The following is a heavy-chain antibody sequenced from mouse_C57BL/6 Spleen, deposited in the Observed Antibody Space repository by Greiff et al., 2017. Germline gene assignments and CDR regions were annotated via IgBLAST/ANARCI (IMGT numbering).Heavy chain of an antibody. Sequence: EVQLVESGGGLVQPGGSLSLSCAASGFTFTDYYMSWVRQPPGKALEWLGFIRNKANGYTTKYSDSVKGRFTISRDNSQSILYLQMNALRAEDSADYYCARYDGDIGYWGQGTSVTVSS. V-gene: IGHV7-3*01. CDR3: ARYDGDIGY. D-gene: IGHD1-1*01. CDR1: GFTFTDYY. J-gene: IGHJ4*01. CDR2: IRNKANGYTT.